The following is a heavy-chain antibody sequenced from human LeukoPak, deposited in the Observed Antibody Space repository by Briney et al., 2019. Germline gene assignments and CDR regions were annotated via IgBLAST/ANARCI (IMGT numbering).Heavy chain of an antibody. CDR2: IYYSGST. D-gene: IGHD3-22*01. Sequence: PSETLSLTCTVSGGSISSYYWSWIRQPPGKGLEWIGYIYYSGSTNYNPPLESRVTISVDTSKNQFPLKLSSVTAADTAVYYCARDRDYYDSSGPGAFDIWGQGTMVTVSS. CDR1: GGSISSYY. CDR3: ARDRDYYDSSGPGAFDI. V-gene: IGHV4-59*01. J-gene: IGHJ3*02.